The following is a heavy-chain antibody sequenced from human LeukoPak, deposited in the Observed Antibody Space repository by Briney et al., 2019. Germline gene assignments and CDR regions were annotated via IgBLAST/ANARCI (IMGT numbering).Heavy chain of an antibody. CDR1: GFTFSSYA. J-gene: IGHJ4*02. V-gene: IGHV3-23*01. Sequence: GGSLRLSCAASGFTFSSYAMSWVRQAPGKGLEWVSAISGSGGSTYYADSVKGRFTISRDNSKNTLYLQMNSLRAENTAVYYCAKSSGFSYGSGYSFDYWGQGTLVTVSS. D-gene: IGHD5-18*01. CDR2: ISGSGGST. CDR3: AKSSGFSYGSGYSFDY.